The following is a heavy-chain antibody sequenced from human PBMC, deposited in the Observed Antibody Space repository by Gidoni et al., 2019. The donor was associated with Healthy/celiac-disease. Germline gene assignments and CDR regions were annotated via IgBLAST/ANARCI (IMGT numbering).Heavy chain of an antibody. CDR1: GFTFSSYW. Sequence: EVQLVESGGGLVQPGGSLRLSCAASGFTFSSYWMGWVRQAPGKGREWVANIKKDGSEKYYVDSVKGRFTISRDNAKNSLYLQMNSLRAEDTAVYYCARISRSSGRTANFDYWGQGTLVTVSS. CDR2: IKKDGSEK. J-gene: IGHJ4*02. D-gene: IGHD6-19*01. V-gene: IGHV3-7*01. CDR3: ARISRSSGRTANFDY.